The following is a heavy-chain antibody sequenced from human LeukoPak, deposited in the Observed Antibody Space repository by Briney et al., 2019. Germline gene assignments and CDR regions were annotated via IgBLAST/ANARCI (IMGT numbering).Heavy chain of an antibody. CDR2: ISYSGST. J-gene: IGHJ5*02. CDR3: AREGTAGTNLNWFDP. V-gene: IGHV4-59*01. D-gene: IGHD1-1*01. CDR1: GGSISSYY. Sequence: SETLSLTCTVSGGSISSYYWSWIRQPPGKGLEWIGYISYSGSTNFNPSLKSRVAISVDTSKNQFSLKLSSVTAADTAVYYCAREGTAGTNLNWFDPWGQGTLVTVSS.